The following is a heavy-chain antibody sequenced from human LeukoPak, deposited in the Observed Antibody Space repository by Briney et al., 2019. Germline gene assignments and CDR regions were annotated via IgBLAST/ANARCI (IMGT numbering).Heavy chain of an antibody. V-gene: IGHV3-21*01. D-gene: IGHD5-12*01. CDR3: ARDPSGYGHLDY. CDR2: TSSSSYI. Sequence: GGSLRLSCAASGFTFSSYSMNWVRQAPGKGLEWVSSTSSSSYIYYADSVKGRFTISRDNAKNSLYLQMNSLRAEDTAVYYCARDPSGYGHLDYWGQGTLVTVSS. J-gene: IGHJ4*02. CDR1: GFTFSSYS.